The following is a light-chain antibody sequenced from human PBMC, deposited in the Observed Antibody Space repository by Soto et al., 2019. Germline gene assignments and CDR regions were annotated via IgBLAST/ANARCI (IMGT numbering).Light chain of an antibody. Sequence: SILTQSPDTLSLSPGERATLSCRASQSVGNYLAWYQQQPGQAPRPLIYDASNRATGIPARFSGSGSETDFSLTISSLESEDFAVYYCQQRRSGPTHTFGQGNKLYI. CDR3: QQRRSGPTHT. J-gene: IGKJ2*01. CDR1: QSVGNY. V-gene: IGKV3-11*01. CDR2: DAS.